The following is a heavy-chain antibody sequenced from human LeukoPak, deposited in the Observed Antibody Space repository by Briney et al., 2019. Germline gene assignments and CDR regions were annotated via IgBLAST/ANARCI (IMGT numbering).Heavy chain of an antibody. D-gene: IGHD1-26*01. V-gene: IGHV3-11*01. J-gene: IGHJ6*02. Sequence: GGSLRLSCAASGFTFSDYYMSWIRQAPGKGLEWVSYISSSGGTIYYADSVKGRFTIARDNSNNTLYLQMNSLRAEDTAVYYCAKHSGSYPVPGMDVWGQGTTVTVSS. CDR3: AKHSGSYPVPGMDV. CDR2: ISSSGGTI. CDR1: GFTFSDYY.